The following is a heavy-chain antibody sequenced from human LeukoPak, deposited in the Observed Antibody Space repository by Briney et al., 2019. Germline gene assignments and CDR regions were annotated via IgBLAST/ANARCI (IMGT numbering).Heavy chain of an antibody. J-gene: IGHJ4*02. Sequence: ASVKVSCKASGYTFTGYFMHWVRQAPGQRLDWMGWINPNTGGTKYAQKFQGRVTMTRDTSIGTAYMELSTVTSDDTAVYFCARVHATGYFSLDLGYWGQGTLVTVSS. D-gene: IGHD3-9*01. CDR2: INPNTGGT. CDR1: GYTFTGYF. V-gene: IGHV1-2*02. CDR3: ARVHATGYFSLDLGY.